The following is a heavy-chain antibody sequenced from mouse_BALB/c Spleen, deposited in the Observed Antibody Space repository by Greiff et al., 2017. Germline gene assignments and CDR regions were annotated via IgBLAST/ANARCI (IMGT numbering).Heavy chain of an antibody. D-gene: IGHD1-1*01. CDR3: ARDTRYYGSSPDY. CDR2: INSNGGST. Sequence: EVKLMESGGGLVQPGGSLKLSCAASGFTFSSYGMSWVRQTPDKRLELVATINSNGGSTYYPDSVKGRFTISRDNAKNTLYLQMSSLKSEDTAMYYCARDTRYYGSSPDYWGQGTTLTVSS. CDR1: GFTFSSYG. V-gene: IGHV5-6-3*01. J-gene: IGHJ2*01.